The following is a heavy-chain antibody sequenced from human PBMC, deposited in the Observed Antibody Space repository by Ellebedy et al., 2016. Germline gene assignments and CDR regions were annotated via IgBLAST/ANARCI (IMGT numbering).Heavy chain of an antibody. J-gene: IGHJ4*02. CDR3: AGVGQPRKHLDY. Sequence: SETLSLXCTVSGGSISRGHYYWCWIRQHPGKGLEWISYIYYSGTPYYNASLKSRVTLSIDTSKNQFSLRLSSVTAADKGLDYCAGVGQPRKHLDYWGQGNLVTVSS. CDR2: IYYSGTP. CDR1: GGSISRGHYY. D-gene: IGHD3/OR15-3a*01. V-gene: IGHV4-31*03.